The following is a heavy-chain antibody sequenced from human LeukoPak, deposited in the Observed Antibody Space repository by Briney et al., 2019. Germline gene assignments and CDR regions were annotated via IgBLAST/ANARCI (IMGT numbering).Heavy chain of an antibody. J-gene: IGHJ5*02. D-gene: IGHD3-10*01. CDR3: ARDGYGSGSYCWFDP. V-gene: IGHV4-59*01. CDR2: IYSGST. Sequence: SETLSLTCSVSGASITSSYWSWIRQTPGKGLEWLGNIYSGSTNYNPSVESRVTVSLDTSKNQFSLRLTSVTAADTALYYCARDGYGSGSYCWFDPWGQGTLGTVSA. CDR1: GASITSSY.